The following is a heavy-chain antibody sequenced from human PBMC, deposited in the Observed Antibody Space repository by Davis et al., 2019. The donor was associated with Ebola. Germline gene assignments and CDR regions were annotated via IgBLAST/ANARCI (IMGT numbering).Heavy chain of an antibody. J-gene: IGHJ4*02. CDR2: ISSSGSTI. V-gene: IGHV3-48*03. Sequence: PGGSLRLSCAASGFTFSSYEMNWVRQAPGKGLEWISYISSSGSTIYYADSVKGRFTISRDNAKNSLYLQMNSLRAEGTAVYYCARGDRDDYVWGSYRRYFDYWGQGTLVTVSS. D-gene: IGHD3-16*02. CDR1: GFTFSSYE. CDR3: ARGDRDDYVWGSYRRYFDY.